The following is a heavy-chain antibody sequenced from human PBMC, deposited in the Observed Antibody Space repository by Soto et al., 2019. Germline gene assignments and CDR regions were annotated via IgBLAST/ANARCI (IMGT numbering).Heavy chain of an antibody. CDR3: AVMNVLVPAALGLEDSSSSYHYYYGMDV. CDR2: ISAYNGHT. Sequence: QVQLVQSGAEVKKPGASVKVSCKASGYTFTSYGISWVRQAPGQGLEWMGWISAYNGHTNYAQKLQGRVTMTTDTSTNTAYMVLRSLRSADTAVYYCAVMNVLVPAALGLEDSSSSYHYYYGMDVWGQGTTVTVSS. V-gene: IGHV1-18*01. D-gene: IGHD2-2*01. J-gene: IGHJ6*02. CDR1: GYTFTSYG.